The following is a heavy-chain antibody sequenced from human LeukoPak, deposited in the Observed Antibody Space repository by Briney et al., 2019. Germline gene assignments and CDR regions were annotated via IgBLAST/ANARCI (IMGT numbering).Heavy chain of an antibody. D-gene: IGHD4-17*01. J-gene: IGHJ6*03. CDR3: ARDQSSPTVTTLGYYYYMDV. CDR1: GFSFTTYW. CDR2: IKQDGTEK. Sequence: GGSLRLSCGASGFSFTTYWMGWVRQAPGKGLEWVANIKQDGTEKYYVDSVKGRFTISRDNAKNSLYLQMNSLRAEDTAVYYCARDQSSPTVTTLGYYYYMDVWGKGTTVTVSS. V-gene: IGHV3-7*01.